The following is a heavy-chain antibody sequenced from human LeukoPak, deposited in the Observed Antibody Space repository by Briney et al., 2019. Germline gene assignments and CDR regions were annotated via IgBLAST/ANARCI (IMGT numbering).Heavy chain of an antibody. CDR2: TYYRSKLYN. V-gene: IGHV6-1*01. CDR3: ARGMVKINYYMDV. CDR1: GDSVSSNSAA. Sequence: SQTLSLTCALSGDSVSSNSAAWNWIRQSPSRGLEWLGRTYYRSKLYNDYTVSMRSRITINPDTSKNQFSLQLNSVTPEDTAVYYCARGMVKINYYMDVWGKGTTVTVSS. D-gene: IGHD4-23*01. J-gene: IGHJ6*03.